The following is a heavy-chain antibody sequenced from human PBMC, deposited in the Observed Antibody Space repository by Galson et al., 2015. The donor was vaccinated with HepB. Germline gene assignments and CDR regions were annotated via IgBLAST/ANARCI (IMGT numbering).Heavy chain of an antibody. CDR2: IDPSDSYT. CDR3: ARRGDYYDSSGYYSSDAFDI. CDR1: GYSFTSYW. J-gene: IGHJ3*02. V-gene: IGHV5-10-1*01. Sequence: QSGAEVKKPGESLRISCKGSGYSFTSYWISWVRQMPGKGLEWMGRIDPSDSYTNYSPSFQGHVTISADKSISTAYLQWSSLKASDTAMYYCARRGDYYDSSGYYSSDAFDIWGQGTMVTVSS. D-gene: IGHD3-22*01.